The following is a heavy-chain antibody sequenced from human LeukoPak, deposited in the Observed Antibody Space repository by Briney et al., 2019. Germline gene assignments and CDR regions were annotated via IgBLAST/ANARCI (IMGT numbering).Heavy chain of an antibody. J-gene: IGHJ4*02. V-gene: IGHV1-46*01. Sequence: GASVKVSCKASGYTFISYHMHWVRQAPGQGLEWMGKINLSGGSTTYAQKFQGRVTVTRDTSTSTVYMELSSLRSEDTAVYYCARDYVDDIPMVKDYWGQGTLVTVSS. CDR3: ARDYVDDIPMVKDY. CDR1: GYTFISYH. CDR2: INLSGGST. D-gene: IGHD5-18*01.